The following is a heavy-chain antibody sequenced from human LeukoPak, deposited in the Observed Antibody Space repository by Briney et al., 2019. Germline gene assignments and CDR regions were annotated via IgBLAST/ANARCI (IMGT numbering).Heavy chain of an antibody. D-gene: IGHD2-21*02. CDR1: GFTFSSYW. CDR2: INSDGSST. J-gene: IGHJ3*02. Sequence: GGSLRLSCAACGFTFSSYWMHWVRQGPGKGLVWVSPINSDGSSTTYADSVKGRFTISRDNAKNTLYLQMNSLRAGDTAVFYCARAPVQYCGGDCDAFDIWGQGTMVTFSS. V-gene: IGHV3-74*01. CDR3: ARAPVQYCGGDCDAFDI.